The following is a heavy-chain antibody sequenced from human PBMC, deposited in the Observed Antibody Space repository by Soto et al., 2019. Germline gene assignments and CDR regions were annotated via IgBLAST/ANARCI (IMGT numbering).Heavy chain of an antibody. Sequence: GESLKISCKGSGYSFTSYWISWVRQMPGKGLEWMGRIDPSDSYTNYSPSFQGHVTISADKSISTAYLQWSSLKASDTAMYYCARYALAYCGGDCYSDAFEIWGQGTMVTVSS. CDR3: ARYALAYCGGDCYSDAFEI. CDR2: IDPSDSYT. V-gene: IGHV5-10-1*01. D-gene: IGHD2-21*02. CDR1: GYSFTSYW. J-gene: IGHJ3*02.